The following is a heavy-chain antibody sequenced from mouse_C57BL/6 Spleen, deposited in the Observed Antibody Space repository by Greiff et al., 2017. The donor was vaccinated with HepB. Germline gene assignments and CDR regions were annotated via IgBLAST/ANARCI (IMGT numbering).Heavy chain of an antibody. CDR2: ISSGGSYT. Sequence: EVKLVESGGDLVKPGGSLKLSCAASGFTFSSYGMSWVRQTPDKRLEWVATISSGGSYTYYPDSVKGRFTISRDNAKNTLYLQMSSLKSEDTAMYYCAREGVYGSSYGAMDYWGQVTSVTVSS. CDR3: AREGVYGSSYGAMDY. CDR1: GFTFSSYG. J-gene: IGHJ4*01. D-gene: IGHD1-1*01. V-gene: IGHV5-6*01.